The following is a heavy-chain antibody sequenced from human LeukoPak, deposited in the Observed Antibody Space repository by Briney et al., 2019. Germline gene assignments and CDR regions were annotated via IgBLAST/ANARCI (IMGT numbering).Heavy chain of an antibody. CDR2: ISSSGSTI. D-gene: IGHD5-18*01. V-gene: IGHV3-48*03. CDR1: GFTFSGYK. CDR3: ARDRGYSYGFSYYFDY. Sequence: GGSLRLSCAASGFTFSGYKMNWVRQAPGKGLWWVSYISSSGSTIYYADSVKGRFTISRDNAKNSLYLQMNSLRAEDTAVYYCARDRGYSYGFSYYFDYWGQGTLVTVSS. J-gene: IGHJ4*02.